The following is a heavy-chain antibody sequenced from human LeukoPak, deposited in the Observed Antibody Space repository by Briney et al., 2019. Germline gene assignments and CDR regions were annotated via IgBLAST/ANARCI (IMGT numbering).Heavy chain of an antibody. CDR1: GGSLSSYY. V-gene: IGHV4-59*08. CDR2: ISDSGRT. Sequence: TSSETLSLTCTVSGGSLSSYYWSWIRQPPGKGLEWIGYISDSGRTNYNPSLKSRVIISLDTSKNQFSLKLNSMTAADTAIYYCARLDRSGYEMGGTWFDPWGQGTLVTVSS. J-gene: IGHJ5*02. CDR3: ARLDRSGYEMGGTWFDP. D-gene: IGHD3-22*01.